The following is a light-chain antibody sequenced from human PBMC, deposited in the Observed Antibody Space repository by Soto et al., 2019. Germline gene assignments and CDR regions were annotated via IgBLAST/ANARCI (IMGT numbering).Light chain of an antibody. V-gene: IGLV2-14*01. CDR2: DVS. Sequence: QSALTQPASVSGSPGQSITISCTGTSSDVGGYNYVSWYQQHPGKAPKLMISDVSNRPSGVSNRFSGSKSGNTASLTISGLQAEDDADYYCSSYTSSSTPVVFGGGTKLTVL. J-gene: IGLJ2*01. CDR3: SSYTSSSTPVV. CDR1: SSDVGGYNY.